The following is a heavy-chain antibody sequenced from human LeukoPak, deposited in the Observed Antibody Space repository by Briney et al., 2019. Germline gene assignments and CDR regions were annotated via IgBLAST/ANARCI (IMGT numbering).Heavy chain of an antibody. CDR1: GGSISSYY. CDR2: IYYSGST. V-gene: IGHV4-59*01. CDR3: AGVNSGYDTAFDI. J-gene: IGHJ3*02. D-gene: IGHD5-12*01. Sequence: SETLSLTCTVSGGSISSYYWSWIRQPPGKGLEWIGYIYYSGSTNYNPSLKSRVTISVDTSKNQFSLKLSSVTAADTAVYYCAGVNSGYDTAFDIWGQGTMVTVSS.